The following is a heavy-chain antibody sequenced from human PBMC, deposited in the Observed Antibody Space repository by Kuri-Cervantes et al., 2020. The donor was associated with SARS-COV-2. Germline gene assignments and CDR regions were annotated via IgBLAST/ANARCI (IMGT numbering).Heavy chain of an antibody. J-gene: IGHJ4*02. CDR3: ARVYCSGGSCYSLDY. CDR2: ISAYNGNT. Sequence: ASVKVSCKASGYTFTSYGISWVRQAPGQGLEWMGWISAYNGNTNYAHKLQGRVIMTTDTSTRTAYMALWSLRPDDTAVYYCARVYCSGGSCYSLDYWGQGTLVTVSS. CDR1: GYTFTSYG. D-gene: IGHD2-15*01. V-gene: IGHV1-18*01.